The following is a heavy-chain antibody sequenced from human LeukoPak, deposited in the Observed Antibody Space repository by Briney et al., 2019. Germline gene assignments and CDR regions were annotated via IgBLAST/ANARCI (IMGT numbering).Heavy chain of an antibody. CDR2: IFYVGST. D-gene: IGHD3-10*02. Sequence: PSETLSLTCTVSGGSISDYSWSWIRQPPGKGLEWIGNIFYVGSTNYNPSLRSRVTISVDTSKNQFSLKLSSVTAADTAVYYCARNVKSWYFDLWGRGTLVTVSS. V-gene: IGHV4-59*08. CDR1: GGSISDYS. J-gene: IGHJ2*01. CDR3: ARNVKSWYFDL.